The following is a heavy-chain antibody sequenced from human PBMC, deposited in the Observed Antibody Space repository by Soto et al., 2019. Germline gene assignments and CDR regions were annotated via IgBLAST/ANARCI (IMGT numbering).Heavy chain of an antibody. CDR3: ARDLPLYCRGDCNFDF. V-gene: IGHV3-30*03. CDR1: GFIFSRYG. J-gene: IGHJ4*02. Sequence: QVQLVESGGGVDQSGGSLRLSCGGSGFIFSRYGMHWVRQAPGKGLEWVTGISYDGGERFYADSVKGRFTISRDNSKNRLDLQMSSLRPEDTAVYYCARDLPLYCRGDCNFDFWGQGTLVTVSS. D-gene: IGHD2-21*02. CDR2: ISYDGGER.